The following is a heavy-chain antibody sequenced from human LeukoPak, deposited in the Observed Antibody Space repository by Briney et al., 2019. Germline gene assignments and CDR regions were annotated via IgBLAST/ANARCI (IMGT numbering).Heavy chain of an antibody. CDR2: IFSSAST. D-gene: IGHD2-8*02. V-gene: IGHV4-31*03. Sequence: SSQTLSLTCTVSGGSISSGGYYWSWIRQHPGKGLEWIGSIFSSASTNYNPSLRSRVIISVDTSKNQFSLKLTSVTAADTAVYYCARDFTGGSLDYWGQGTLVTVSS. CDR1: GGSISSGGYY. CDR3: ARDFTGGSLDY. J-gene: IGHJ4*02.